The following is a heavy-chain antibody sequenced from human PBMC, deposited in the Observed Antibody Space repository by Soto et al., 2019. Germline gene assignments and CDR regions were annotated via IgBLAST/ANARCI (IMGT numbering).Heavy chain of an antibody. Sequence: SAKVSCKVSGYTLTEISMDWVLQAPGKGLDWMGGFDPEDGETIYAQKFQGRVTMTEDTSTDTAYMELSSLRSEDTAVYYCATDSLGYCSSTSCYRSWFDPWGQGTLVTVSS. CDR1: GYTLTEIS. CDR3: ATDSLGYCSSTSCYRSWFDP. V-gene: IGHV1-24*01. D-gene: IGHD2-2*01. CDR2: FDPEDGET. J-gene: IGHJ5*02.